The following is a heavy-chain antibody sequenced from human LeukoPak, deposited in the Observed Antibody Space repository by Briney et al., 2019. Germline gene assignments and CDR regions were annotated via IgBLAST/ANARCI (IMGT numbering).Heavy chain of an antibody. V-gene: IGHV1-18*01. CDR1: GYTFTSYG. CDR3: ARDAPRNIRGINY. Sequence: ASVKVSCKASGYTFTSYGISWLRQAPRQGLEWMGWISAYNGNTNYAQKLQGRVTMTTDTSTSAAYMELRSLRSDDTAVYYCARDAPRNIRGINYWGQGTLVTVSS. CDR2: ISAYNGNT. D-gene: IGHD1/OR15-1a*01. J-gene: IGHJ4*02.